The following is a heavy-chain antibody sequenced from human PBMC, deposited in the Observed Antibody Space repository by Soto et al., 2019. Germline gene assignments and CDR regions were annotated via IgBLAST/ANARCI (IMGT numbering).Heavy chain of an antibody. V-gene: IGHV1-46*01. J-gene: IGHJ4*02. CDR2: INPNGGIT. Sequence: ASVKVSCKASGYTFTDYYIHWVRQAPGQGLEWMGIINPNGGITTYAQKFRAGFSMTRDTSTSTVYLELSSLRSEDSAVYYCANSVNSAMAFDYWGRGTLVTVSS. CDR1: GYTFTDYY. CDR3: ANSVNSAMAFDY. D-gene: IGHD5-18*01.